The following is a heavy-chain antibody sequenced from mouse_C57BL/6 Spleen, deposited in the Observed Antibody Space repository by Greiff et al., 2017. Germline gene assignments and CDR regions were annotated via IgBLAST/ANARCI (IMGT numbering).Heavy chain of an antibody. V-gene: IGHV1-64*01. D-gene: IGHD2-12*01. J-gene: IGHJ3*01. Sequence: VQLQQPGAELVKPGASVKLSCKASGYTFTSYWMHWVKQRPGQGLEWIGMIHPNSGSTNYNEKFKSKVTLTVDKSSSTAYMQLSSLTSEDSAVYYCARSGLYDRGSWFAYWGQGTLVTVSA. CDR3: ARSGLYDRGSWFAY. CDR1: GYTFTSYW. CDR2: IHPNSGST.